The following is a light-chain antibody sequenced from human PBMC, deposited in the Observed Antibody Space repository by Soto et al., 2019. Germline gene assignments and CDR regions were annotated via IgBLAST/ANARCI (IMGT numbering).Light chain of an antibody. CDR1: SSGVGAYNY. J-gene: IGLJ2*01. CDR3: NSFTTSSTLV. Sequence: QSALTQPASVSGSPGQSITISCTGTSSGVGAYNYVSWYQHHPGKAPKLMIYDVSNRPSGVSNRFSGSKSGNTASLTISGLQAEDEADYYCNSFTTSSTLVFGGGTKVTVL. V-gene: IGLV2-14*03. CDR2: DVS.